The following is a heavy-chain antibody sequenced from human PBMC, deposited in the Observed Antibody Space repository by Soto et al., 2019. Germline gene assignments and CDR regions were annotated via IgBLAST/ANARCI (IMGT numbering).Heavy chain of an antibody. CDR2: ISSSSSYI. CDR1: GFTFSSYS. D-gene: IGHD3-22*01. J-gene: IGHJ6*02. V-gene: IGHV3-21*01. Sequence: GGSLRLSCAASGFTFSSYSMNWVRQAPGKGLEWVSSISSSSSYIYYADSVKGRFTISRDNAKNSLYLQMNSLRAEDTAVYYCARREGEYYDSSGVYYYYGMDVWGQGTTVTVSS. CDR3: ARREGEYYDSSGVYYYYGMDV.